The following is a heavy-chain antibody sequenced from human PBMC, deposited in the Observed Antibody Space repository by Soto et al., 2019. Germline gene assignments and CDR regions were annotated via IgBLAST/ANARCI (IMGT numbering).Heavy chain of an antibody. CDR3: ARVESNGYFKY. CDR2: IREHGSEV. J-gene: IGHJ4*02. CDR1: GFSFSSYL. D-gene: IGHD2-8*01. V-gene: IGHV3-7*03. Sequence: GGSLRLSCAASGFSFSSYLMNWVRQAPGKGLEWVAYIREHGSEVFYVDSVKGRFTISRDNAKNSLYLQMNSLRADDTAVYFCARVESNGYFKYWGLGTLVTISS.